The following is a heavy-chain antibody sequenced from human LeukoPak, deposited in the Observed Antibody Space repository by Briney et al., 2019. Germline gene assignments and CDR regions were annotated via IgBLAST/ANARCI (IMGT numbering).Heavy chain of an antibody. Sequence: PGGSLRLSCAASGFTFSSYAMHWVRQAPGKGLEWVAVISYDGSNKYYADSVKGRFTISRDSSKNTLYLQMNSLRAEDTAVYYCAREITMVRGVITNWFDPWGQGTLVTVSS. CDR2: ISYDGSNK. D-gene: IGHD3-10*01. CDR1: GFTFSSYA. CDR3: AREITMVRGVITNWFDP. J-gene: IGHJ5*02. V-gene: IGHV3-30*04.